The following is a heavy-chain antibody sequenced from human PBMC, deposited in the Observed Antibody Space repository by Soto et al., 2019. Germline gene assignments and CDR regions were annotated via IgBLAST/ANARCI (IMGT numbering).Heavy chain of an antibody. CDR3: ARVRGAAAGDYFDY. CDR2: IIPIFGTA. V-gene: IGHV1-69*13. CDR1: GGTFSSYA. J-gene: IGHJ4*02. D-gene: IGHD6-13*01. Sequence: WASVKVSCKASGGTFSSYAISWVRQAPGQGLEWMGGIIPIFGTANYAQKFQGRVTITADESTSTAYMELSSLRSEDTAVYYCARVRGAAAGDYFDYWGQGTLVTVSS.